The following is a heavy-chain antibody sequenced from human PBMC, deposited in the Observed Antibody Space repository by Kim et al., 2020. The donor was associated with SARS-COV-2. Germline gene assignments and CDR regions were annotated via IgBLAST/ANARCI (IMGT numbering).Heavy chain of an antibody. CDR1: GYTLTSYD. CDR2: ISAYNGNT. Sequence: ASVKVSCKASGYTLTSYDISWVRQAPGQGLEWMGRISAYNGNTNYAQKLQGRVTMTTDTSTNAAYMELRSLRSDDTAVYYCARSIDGWSQTDYWGQGTLVTVSS. V-gene: IGHV1-18*04. J-gene: IGHJ4*02. CDR3: ARSIDGWSQTDY. D-gene: IGHD2-15*01.